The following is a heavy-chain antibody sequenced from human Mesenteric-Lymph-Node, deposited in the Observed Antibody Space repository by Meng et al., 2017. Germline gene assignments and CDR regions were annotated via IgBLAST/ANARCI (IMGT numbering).Heavy chain of an antibody. CDR2: IKEDGGEK. J-gene: IGHJ3*02. D-gene: IGHD1-26*01. CDR1: GFTLSSYW. V-gene: IGHV3-7*01. CDR3: TRDRGYDVFDI. Sequence: GESLKISCAASGFTLSSYWMAWVRQAPGKGLEWVANIKEDGGEKYYVDSVKGRFTITRDNAKNSVYLQMNSLRVEDTATYYCTRDRGYDVFDIWGQGTMV.